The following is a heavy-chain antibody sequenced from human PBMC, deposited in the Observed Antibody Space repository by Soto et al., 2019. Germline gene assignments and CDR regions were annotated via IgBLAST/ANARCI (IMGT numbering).Heavy chain of an antibody. CDR3: AILGGERGYCSGGSCPFDY. Sequence: QVQLVQSGAEVKKPGDSVKVACKASGYTFTGYYMHWVRQAPGQGLEWMGWINPNSGGTNYAQKFQGWVTMTRDTSISTAYMELSRLRSDDTAVYYCAILGGERGYCSGGSCPFDYWGQGTLVTVSS. J-gene: IGHJ4*02. CDR2: INPNSGGT. V-gene: IGHV1-2*04. CDR1: GYTFTGYY. D-gene: IGHD2-15*01.